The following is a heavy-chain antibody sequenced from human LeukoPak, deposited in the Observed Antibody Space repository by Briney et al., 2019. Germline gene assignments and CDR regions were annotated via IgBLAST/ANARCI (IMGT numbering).Heavy chain of an antibody. V-gene: IGHV1-2*02. J-gene: IGHJ4*02. Sequence: GASVKVSCKASGYTFTIHHIHWVRQAPGQGLEWMGWINTNSGGTTYSQKFQGRITMTRDPSITTAYMELSSLRSDDTAVYYCARDYSTSSWDNWGQGTLVTVSS. CDR2: INTNSGGT. CDR3: ARDYSTSSWDN. D-gene: IGHD6-13*01. CDR1: GYTFTIHH.